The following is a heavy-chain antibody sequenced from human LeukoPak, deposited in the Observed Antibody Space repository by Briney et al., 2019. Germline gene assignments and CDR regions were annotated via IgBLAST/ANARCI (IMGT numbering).Heavy chain of an antibody. J-gene: IGHJ4*02. CDR2: ISGSGGST. V-gene: IGHV3-23*01. Sequence: GGSLRLSCAASGFTFSSYAMSWVRQAPGKGLEWVSAISGSGGSTYYADSVKGRFTISRDNSKNTLYLQMNSLRAEDTAVYYCAKAPYSGSYFLVYYFDYWGQGTLVTVSS. CDR3: AKAPYSGSYFLVYYFDY. D-gene: IGHD1-26*01. CDR1: GFTFSSYA.